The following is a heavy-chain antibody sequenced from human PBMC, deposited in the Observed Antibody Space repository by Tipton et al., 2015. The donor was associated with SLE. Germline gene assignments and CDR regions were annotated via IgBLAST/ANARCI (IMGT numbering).Heavy chain of an antibody. J-gene: IGHJ2*01. D-gene: IGHD6-13*01. CDR3: ARDGGRRYRSTWGAAPQHFDL. CDR1: GFTVSSNY. CDR2: ISYDGSNK. V-gene: IGHV3-30*14. Sequence: QLVQSGGGLVQPGGSLRLSCAASGFTVSSNYMSWVRQAPGKGLEWVAVISYDGSNKYYADSVKGRFTISRDDFKNTVSLQMNSLTREDSAVFYCARDGGRRYRSTWGAAPQHFDLWGRGTQVTVSS.